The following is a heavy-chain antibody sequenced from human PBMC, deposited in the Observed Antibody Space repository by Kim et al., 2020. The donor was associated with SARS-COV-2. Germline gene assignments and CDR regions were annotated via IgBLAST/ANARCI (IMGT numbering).Heavy chain of an antibody. J-gene: IGHJ6*02. CDR3: ARDTGYYNFGYYGMDV. Sequence: SLKSRVTISVDKSKNQFSLKLSSVTAADTAVYYCARDTGYYNFGYYGMDVWGQGTTVTVSS. V-gene: IGHV4-4*02. D-gene: IGHD3-9*01.